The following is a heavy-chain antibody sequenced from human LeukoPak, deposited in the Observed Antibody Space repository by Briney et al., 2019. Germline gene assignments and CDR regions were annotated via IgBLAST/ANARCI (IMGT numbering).Heavy chain of an antibody. D-gene: IGHD3-22*01. J-gene: IGHJ3*02. Sequence: GESLKISCKGSGYSFTSYWIGWVRQLPGKGLEWMGIIYPGDSDTRYSPSFQGQVTISADKSISTAYLQWSSLKASDTAMYYCARQRRDYDSSGYSTHHDAFDIWGQGTMVTVSS. V-gene: IGHV5-51*01. CDR2: IYPGDSDT. CDR1: GYSFTSYW. CDR3: ARQRRDYDSSGYSTHHDAFDI.